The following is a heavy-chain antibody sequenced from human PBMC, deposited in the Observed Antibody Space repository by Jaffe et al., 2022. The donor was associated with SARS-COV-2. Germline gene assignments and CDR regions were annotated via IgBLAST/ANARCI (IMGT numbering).Heavy chain of an antibody. CDR1: GGSISSDGYY. CDR3: ARDGGVGVAFDI. Sequence: QVQLQESGPGLVKPSQTLSLTCTVSGGSISSDGYYWSWIRQHPGKGLEWIGYIYYSGSTYYNPSLKSRVTISLDTSKNQFSLKLASVTAADTAVYYCARDGGVGVAFDIWGQGTMVTVSS. CDR2: IYYSGST. J-gene: IGHJ3*02. D-gene: IGHD3-16*01. V-gene: IGHV4-31*03.